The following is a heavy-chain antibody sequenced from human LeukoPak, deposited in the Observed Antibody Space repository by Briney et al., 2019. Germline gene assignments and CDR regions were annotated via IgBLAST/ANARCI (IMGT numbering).Heavy chain of an antibody. D-gene: IGHD2-2*01. CDR3: ARTLVPAAMSNNWFEP. V-gene: IGHV3-21*01. Sequence: PGVSLRLSCAPSGFTFSSYSMNWAPQAPGKGREWVSSISSSSSYIYYADSVKGRFTISRDNAKNSLYTQMNSLRAEDTAVYYCARTLVPAAMSNNWFEPWGQGTLVTVSS. CDR2: ISSSSSYI. CDR1: GFTFSSYS. J-gene: IGHJ5*02.